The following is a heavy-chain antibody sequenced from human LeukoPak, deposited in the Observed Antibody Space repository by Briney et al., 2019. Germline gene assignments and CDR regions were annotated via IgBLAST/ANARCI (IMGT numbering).Heavy chain of an antibody. CDR1: GFTFSNYG. Sequence: GGSLRLSCAVSGFTFSNYGMSWVRQAPGKGLEWVSAISGGGANTYYTDSVKGRFTISRDNPKNTLFLQMNSLRAEDTAVYYCAKKASRRYYDESNAEYFQHWGQGTLVIVSS. CDR3: AKKASRRYYDESNAEYFQH. D-gene: IGHD3-22*01. CDR2: ISGGGANT. V-gene: IGHV3-23*01. J-gene: IGHJ1*01.